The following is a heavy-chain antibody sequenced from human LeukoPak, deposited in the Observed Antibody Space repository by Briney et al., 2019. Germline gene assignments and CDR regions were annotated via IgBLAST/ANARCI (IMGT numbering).Heavy chain of an antibody. CDR3: AKGHGHNNGTLDY. D-gene: IGHD1-14*01. J-gene: IGHJ4*02. CDR2: IWYDGSAK. V-gene: IGHV3-33*06. Sequence: GRSLRLSCGASGFSFSNHGMHWVRQAPGKGVEWVAVIWYDGSAKYYADSVKGRFTISRDNSKNMLYLQLNSLRAEDTAVYFCAKGHGHNNGTLDYWGQGTLVTVSS. CDR1: GFSFSNHG.